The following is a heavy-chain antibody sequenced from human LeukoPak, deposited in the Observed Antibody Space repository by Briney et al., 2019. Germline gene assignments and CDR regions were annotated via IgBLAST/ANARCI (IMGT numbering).Heavy chain of an antibody. CDR1: GFTVSSNY. CDR3: AREPPAAGSI. J-gene: IGHJ3*02. D-gene: IGHD6-13*01. V-gene: IGHV3-66*02. Sequence: PGGSLRLSCAAPGFTVSSNYMSWVRQAPGKGLEWVSVIYSGGRTYYADSVKGRFTISRDNSKNTLYLQMNSLRAEDTAVYYCAREPPAAGSIWGQGTMVTVSS. CDR2: IYSGGRT.